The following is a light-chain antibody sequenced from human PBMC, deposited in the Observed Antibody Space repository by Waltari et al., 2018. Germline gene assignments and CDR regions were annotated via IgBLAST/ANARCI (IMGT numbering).Light chain of an antibody. CDR1: QSVTNY. Sequence: DIVLTQSPAILSLYPGARASLSCRASQSVTNYLAWSQQQPGQAPRLLLYDPSNRATGIPARFSGSGFGTDFTLTISSLEPEDFAVYYCQQRRDWPLTFGGGTKVEIK. CDR3: QQRRDWPLT. J-gene: IGKJ4*01. V-gene: IGKV3-11*01. CDR2: DPS.